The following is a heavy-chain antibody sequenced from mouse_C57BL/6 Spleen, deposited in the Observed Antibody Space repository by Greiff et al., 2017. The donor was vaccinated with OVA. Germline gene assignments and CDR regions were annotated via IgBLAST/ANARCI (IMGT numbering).Heavy chain of an antibody. CDR3: ARDWDPFAY. Sequence: QVQLQQPGTELVKPGASVKLSCKASGYTFTSYWMHWVKQRPGPGLEWIGYINPSTGGTNYNEKLKSKATLTVDKSSSTAYMQLSSLTSEDSAVYYCARDWDPFAYWGQGTLVTVSA. CDR1: GYTFTSYW. J-gene: IGHJ3*01. CDR2: INPSTGGT. V-gene: IGHV1-53*01. D-gene: IGHD4-1*01.